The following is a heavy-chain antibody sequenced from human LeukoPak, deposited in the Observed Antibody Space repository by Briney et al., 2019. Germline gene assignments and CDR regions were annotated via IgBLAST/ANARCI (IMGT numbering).Heavy chain of an antibody. CDR2: ISSSSSYI. V-gene: IGHV3-21*01. CDR3: ATIGSGWLFDY. D-gene: IGHD6-19*01. Sequence: GGSLRLSCAASGFTFSSYSMNWVRQAPGKGLEWVSSISSSSSYIYYADSVKGRFTISRDNAKNSLYLQMNSLRGDGTAVYYCATIGSGWLFDYWGQGTLVTVSS. J-gene: IGHJ4*02. CDR1: GFTFSSYS.